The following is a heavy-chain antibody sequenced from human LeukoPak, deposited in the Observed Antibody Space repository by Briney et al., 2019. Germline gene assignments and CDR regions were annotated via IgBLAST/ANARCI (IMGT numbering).Heavy chain of an antibody. Sequence: PSETLSLTCAVYGGPFSGYYWSWIRQPPGKGLEWIGEINHSGSTNYNPSLKSRVTISVDTSKNQFSLKLSSVTAADTAVYYCARAYYYGSGSYYYYWGQGTLVTVSS. V-gene: IGHV4-34*01. D-gene: IGHD3-10*01. CDR1: GGPFSGYY. CDR3: ARAYYYGSGSYYYY. J-gene: IGHJ4*02. CDR2: INHSGST.